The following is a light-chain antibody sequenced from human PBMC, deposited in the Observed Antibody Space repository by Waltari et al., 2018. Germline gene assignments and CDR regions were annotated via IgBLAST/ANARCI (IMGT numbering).Light chain of an antibody. J-gene: IGLJ1*01. CDR1: NIVSKT. Sequence: SYVLVQPPSVSVAPGQTARITCGGNNIVSKTVHWYRQGPGQAPLSVVYHDNAQPSGIPEGFYGSNSENTATLTITRVEAGDEADYYCQVWDDSSDDFVFGLGTKVTVL. CDR3: QVWDDSSDDFV. V-gene: IGLV3-21*02. CDR2: HDN.